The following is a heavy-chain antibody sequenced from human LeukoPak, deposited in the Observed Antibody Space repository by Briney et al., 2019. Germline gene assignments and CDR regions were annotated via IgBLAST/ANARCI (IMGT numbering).Heavy chain of an antibody. CDR2: ISSSGSTI. Sequence: GGSLRLSCAASGFTFSSYEMNWVRQAPGKGLEWVSYISSSGSTIYYADSVKGRFTISRDNSKNSLYLQMNSLRAEDTALYYCAKDIGIAAAYYYYMDVWGKGTTVTVSS. D-gene: IGHD6-6*01. CDR1: GFTFSSYE. CDR3: AKDIGIAAAYYYYMDV. J-gene: IGHJ6*03. V-gene: IGHV3-48*03.